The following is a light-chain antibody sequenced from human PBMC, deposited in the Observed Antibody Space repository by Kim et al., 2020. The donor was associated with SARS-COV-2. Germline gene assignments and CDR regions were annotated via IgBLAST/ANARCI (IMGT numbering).Light chain of an antibody. J-gene: IGLJ3*02. CDR3: QVWDSSGDHPV. CDR2: YDS. Sequence: SYELTQPPSASVAPGKTARVTCGGNNIGGKSVHWYQQKPGQAPVVVIYYDSDRPSGIPERFSGSNSGNTATLTISRVEAGDEADYYCQVWDSSGDHPVFGGGTQLTVL. V-gene: IGLV3-21*04. CDR1: NIGGKS.